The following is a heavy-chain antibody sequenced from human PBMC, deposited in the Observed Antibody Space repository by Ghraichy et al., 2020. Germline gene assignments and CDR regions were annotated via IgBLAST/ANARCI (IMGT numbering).Heavy chain of an antibody. V-gene: IGHV3-74*01. CDR2: LSPAVNII. J-gene: IGHJ4*02. Sequence: GESLNISCAASGFSLTDSWMYWVRQVPGKGLVWVSHLSPAVNIINYVESVRGRFTISRDTAKNTLFLQMDSLRVDDTAIYYCARGEFGLVDWGRGTLVTVSA. CDR3: ARGEFGLVD. CDR1: GFSLTDSW. D-gene: IGHD3/OR15-3a*01.